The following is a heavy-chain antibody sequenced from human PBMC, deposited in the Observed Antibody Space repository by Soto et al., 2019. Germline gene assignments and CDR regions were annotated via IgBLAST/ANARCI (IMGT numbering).Heavy chain of an antibody. CDR1: GGAFGGYS. J-gene: IGHJ4*02. Sequence: PGKTLSLTRVVKGGAFGGYSWNWTPQPPGKGLGWIGEINHSGSTNYNPSLKSRVTISVDTSKNQFSLKLSSVTAADTAVYYCARGAPRYCSGGRCYSGRDYWGQETLLTVSS. V-gene: IGHV4-34*01. CDR3: ARGAPRYCSGGRCYSGRDY. CDR2: INHSGST. D-gene: IGHD2-15*01.